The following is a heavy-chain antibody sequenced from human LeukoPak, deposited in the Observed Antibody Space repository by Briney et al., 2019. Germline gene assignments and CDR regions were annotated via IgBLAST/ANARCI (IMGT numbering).Heavy chain of an antibody. D-gene: IGHD6-13*01. CDR2: ISWNSGSI. CDR1: GFTFDDYA. CDR3: AKDQAAGDYYYYGMDV. V-gene: IGHV3-9*01. J-gene: IGHJ6*02. Sequence: GGSLRLSCAASGFTFDDYAMHWVRQAPRKGLEWVSGISWNSGSIGYADSVKGRFTISRDNAKNSLYLQMNSLRAEDTALYYCAKDQAAGDYYYYGMDVWGQGTTVTVSS.